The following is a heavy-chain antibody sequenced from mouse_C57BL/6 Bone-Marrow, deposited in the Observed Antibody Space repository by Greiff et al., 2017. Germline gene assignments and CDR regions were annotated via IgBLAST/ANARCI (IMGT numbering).Heavy chain of an antibody. Sequence: EVQGVESGAELVRPGASVKLSCTASGFNIKDDYMHWVKQRPEQGLEWIGWIDPENGDTEYASKFQGKATITADTSSNTAYLQLSSLTSEDTAVYYCTTPDYYGSSFPFDYWGQGTTLTVSS. CDR3: TTPDYYGSSFPFDY. V-gene: IGHV14-4*01. J-gene: IGHJ2*01. D-gene: IGHD1-1*01. CDR2: IDPENGDT. CDR1: GFNIKDDY.